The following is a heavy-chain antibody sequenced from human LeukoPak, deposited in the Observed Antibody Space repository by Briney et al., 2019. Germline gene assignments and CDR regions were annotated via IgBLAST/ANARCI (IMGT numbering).Heavy chain of an antibody. Sequence: GGSLRLSCAASGFTFSNAWMSWVRQAPGKGLEWVGRIKSKTDGGTTDYAAPVKGRFTISRDDSKNTLYLQMNSLRAEDTAVYYCAREVLMGPRYFDYWGQGTLVTVSS. CDR3: AREVLMGPRYFDY. V-gene: IGHV3-15*01. CDR2: IKSKTDGGTT. D-gene: IGHD3-10*01. CDR1: GFTFSNAW. J-gene: IGHJ4*02.